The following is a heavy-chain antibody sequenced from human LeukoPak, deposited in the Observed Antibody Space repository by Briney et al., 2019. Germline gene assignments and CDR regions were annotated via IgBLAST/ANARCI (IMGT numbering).Heavy chain of an antibody. D-gene: IGHD6-13*01. CDR1: GGTFSSYA. V-gene: IGHV1-69*13. Sequence: SVKVSCKASGGTFSSYAISWVRQAPGQGLEWMGGIIPIFGTANYAQKFQGRVTITADESTSTAYMELSRLRSEDTAVYYCARSYSSSYPDYYYYMDVWGKGTTVTVSS. J-gene: IGHJ6*03. CDR3: ARSYSSSYPDYYYYMDV. CDR2: IIPIFGTA.